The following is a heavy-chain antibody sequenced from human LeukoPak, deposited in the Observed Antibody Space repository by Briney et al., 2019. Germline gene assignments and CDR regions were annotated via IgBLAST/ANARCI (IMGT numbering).Heavy chain of an antibody. D-gene: IGHD2-15*01. CDR1: GFTFSSYR. Sequence: GGSLRLSCAASGFTFSSYRMNWVRQAPGRGLEWVGFIRNKAFGGTSEYAASVKGRFTISRDDSKNIAYLQMNSLKTEDTAVYYCGVVVVAVDYWGQGTLVTVSS. J-gene: IGHJ4*02. CDR3: GVVVVAVDY. V-gene: IGHV3-49*04. CDR2: IRNKAFGGTS.